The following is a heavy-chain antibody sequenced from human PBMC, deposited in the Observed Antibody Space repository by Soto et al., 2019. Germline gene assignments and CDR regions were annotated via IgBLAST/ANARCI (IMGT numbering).Heavy chain of an antibody. D-gene: IGHD4-17*01. V-gene: IGHV3-9*01. CDR3: AKGRPYGDPFDY. CDR1: GFTFDDYA. J-gene: IGHJ4*02. Sequence: SLRLSCAASGFTFDDYAMHWVRQAPGKGLEWVSGISWNSGSIGYADSVKGRFTISRDNAKNSLYLQMNSLRAEDTALYYCAKGRPYGDPFDYWGQGTPVTVSS. CDR2: ISWNSGSI.